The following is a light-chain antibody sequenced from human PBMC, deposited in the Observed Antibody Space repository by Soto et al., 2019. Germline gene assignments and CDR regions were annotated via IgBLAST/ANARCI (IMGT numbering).Light chain of an antibody. CDR3: QQSYSTPRT. CDR2: AAS. CDR1: QSISSY. Sequence: DIPMTQSPSSLSASVGDRVTITCRASQSISSYLNWYQQKPGKAPKLLIYAASSLQSGGPSRFSARGSGTDFTITISSLQPEDFATYYCQQSYSTPRTFGQGTKVEIK. J-gene: IGKJ1*01. V-gene: IGKV1-39*01.